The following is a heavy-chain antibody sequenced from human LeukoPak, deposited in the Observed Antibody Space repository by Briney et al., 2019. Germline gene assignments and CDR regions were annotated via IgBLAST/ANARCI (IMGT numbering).Heavy chain of an antibody. Sequence: PGGSLRLSCAASRYTFSSYGINWVRQAPGKGLVWVSRINTDGNTTTYADSVKGRFTISRDNAKNTLYLQMNSLRAEDTSVYYCVVAAFGRTYPDYWGQGTLVTVSS. CDR2: INTDGNTT. V-gene: IGHV3-74*01. CDR1: RYTFSSYG. J-gene: IGHJ4*02. CDR3: VVAAFGRTYPDY. D-gene: IGHD5-12*01.